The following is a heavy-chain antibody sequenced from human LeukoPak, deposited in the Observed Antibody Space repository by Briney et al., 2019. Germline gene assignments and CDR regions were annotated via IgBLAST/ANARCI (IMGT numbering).Heavy chain of an antibody. Sequence: GGSLRLSCAASGFTFSSYAMHWVRQAPGKGLEWVAVISYDGSNKYYADSVKGRFTISRDNSKNTLYLQMNSLRAEDTAVYYCARELYYYGSGSCFDYWGQGTLVTVSS. J-gene: IGHJ4*02. CDR2: ISYDGSNK. CDR3: ARELYYYGSGSCFDY. CDR1: GFTFSSYA. V-gene: IGHV3-30-3*01. D-gene: IGHD3-10*01.